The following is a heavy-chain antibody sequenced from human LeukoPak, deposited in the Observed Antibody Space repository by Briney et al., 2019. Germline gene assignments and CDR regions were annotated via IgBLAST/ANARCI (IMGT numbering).Heavy chain of an antibody. V-gene: IGHV3-20*04. CDR3: ARDEEGGSYPLDY. J-gene: IGHJ4*02. Sequence: RSLSLSCAASGFTFDDYGMSWVRQAPGKGLEWVSGINWNGGSTGYADSVKGRFTISRDNAKNSLYLQMNSLRAEDTALYYCARDEEGGSYPLDYWGQGTLVTVSS. D-gene: IGHD1-26*01. CDR2: INWNGGST. CDR1: GFTFDDYG.